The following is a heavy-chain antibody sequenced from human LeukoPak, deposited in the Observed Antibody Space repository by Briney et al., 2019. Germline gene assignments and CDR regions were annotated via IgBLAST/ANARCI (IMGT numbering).Heavy chain of an antibody. CDR1: GFSFSTYW. CDR2: VYPGDSDT. D-gene: IGHD7-27*01. J-gene: IGHJ3*02. V-gene: IGHV5-51*01. CDR3: ATPRSLTGSPQDAFDI. Sequence: GESLKISCKGSGFSFSTYWIGWVRQMPGKGLEWMGIVYPGDSDTRYSPSLQGQVTISADKSTSTAYLRWRSLKASDTAMYYCATPRSLTGSPQDAFDIWGQGTMVTVSS.